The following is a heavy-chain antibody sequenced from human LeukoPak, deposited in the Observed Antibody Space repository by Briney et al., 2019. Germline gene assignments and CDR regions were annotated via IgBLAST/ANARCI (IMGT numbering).Heavy chain of an antibody. J-gene: IGHJ6*02. CDR2: TYYRSRWYN. CDR3: ARDRPMDV. V-gene: IGHV6-1*01. Sequence: SQTLSLTCAISGDSVSSNRFAWNWIRLSPSRGLEWLGRTYYRSRWYNDYAVSVKSRIIINADTSKNQFSVQLNSVTPEDTAVYYCARDRPMDVWGQGITVTVSS. CDR1: GDSVSSNRFA.